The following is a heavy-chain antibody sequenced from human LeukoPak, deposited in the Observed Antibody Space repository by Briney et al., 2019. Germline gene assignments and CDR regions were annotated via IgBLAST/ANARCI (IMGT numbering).Heavy chain of an antibody. CDR2: ISYDGSNK. CDR1: GFTFSSYG. J-gene: IGHJ4*02. Sequence: GGSLRLSCAASGFTFSSYGMHWVRQAPGKGLEWVAVISYDGSNKYYADSVKGRFTVSRDNSKNTLYLQMNSLRAEDTAVYYCAKDAYYYDSSGYYNYWGQGTLVTVSS. D-gene: IGHD3-22*01. CDR3: AKDAYYYDSSGYYNY. V-gene: IGHV3-30*18.